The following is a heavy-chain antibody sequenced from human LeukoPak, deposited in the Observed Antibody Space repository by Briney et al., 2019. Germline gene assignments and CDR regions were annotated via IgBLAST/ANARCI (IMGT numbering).Heavy chain of an antibody. CDR3: ARDPFGQADSGSYYAV. D-gene: IGHD1-26*01. V-gene: IGHV1-18*01. CDR2: ISAYNGNT. Sequence: PRASVKVSCKASGYTFTSYGISWVRQAPGQGLEWMGWISAYNGNTNYAQKLQGRVTMTTDTSTSTAYMELRSLRSDDTAVYYCARDPFGQADSGSYYAVWGQGTLVTVSS. CDR1: GYTFTSYG. J-gene: IGHJ4*02.